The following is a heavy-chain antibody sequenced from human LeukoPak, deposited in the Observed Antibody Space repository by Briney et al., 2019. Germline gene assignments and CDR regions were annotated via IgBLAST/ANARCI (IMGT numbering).Heavy chain of an antibody. Sequence: SVKVSCKASGGTFSSYAISWMRQAPGQGLEWMGRIIPILGIANYAQKFQGRVTITADKSTSTAYIELSSLRSEDTAVYYCARVGWNYYDSSGYYFELGAFDIWGQGTMVTVSS. V-gene: IGHV1-69*04. CDR1: GGTFSSYA. D-gene: IGHD3-22*01. J-gene: IGHJ3*02. CDR3: ARVGWNYYDSSGYYFELGAFDI. CDR2: IIPILGIA.